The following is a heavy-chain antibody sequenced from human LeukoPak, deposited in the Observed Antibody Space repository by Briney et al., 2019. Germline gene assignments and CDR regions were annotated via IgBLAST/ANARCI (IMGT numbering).Heavy chain of an antibody. Sequence: GGSLRLSCAASGFTFNTYWMTWVRQAPGKGLEWVANVNQGGSETYYVDSVKGRFIISRDNAKNSMYLQMNSLRAEDTAVYYCAKSVGIVVVVAATLDYWGQGTLVTVSS. J-gene: IGHJ4*02. V-gene: IGHV3-7*03. CDR3: AKSVGIVVVVAATLDY. CDR1: GFTFNTYW. D-gene: IGHD2-15*01. CDR2: VNQGGSET.